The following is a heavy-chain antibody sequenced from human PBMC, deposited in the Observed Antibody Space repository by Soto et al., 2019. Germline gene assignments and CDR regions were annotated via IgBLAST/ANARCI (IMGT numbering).Heavy chain of an antibody. CDR2: ISGSGGST. CDR3: AKKLGYCSGGSCSNYYYYGMDV. D-gene: IGHD2-15*01. Sequence: EVQLLESGGGLVQPGGSLRLSCAASGSTFSSYAMSWVRQAPGKGLEWVSAISGSGGSTYYADSVKGRFTISRDNSKNTLYLQMNSLRAEDTAVYYCAKKLGYCSGGSCSNYYYYGMDVWGQGTTVTVSS. CDR1: GSTFSSYA. J-gene: IGHJ6*02. V-gene: IGHV3-23*01.